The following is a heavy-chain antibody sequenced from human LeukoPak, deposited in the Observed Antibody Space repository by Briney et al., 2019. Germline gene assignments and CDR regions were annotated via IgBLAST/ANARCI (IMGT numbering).Heavy chain of an antibody. CDR3: AREASPYDILTGYYSRRYYFDY. J-gene: IGHJ4*02. Sequence: PSETLSLTCTVSGGSISSYYWNWIRQPPGKGLEWIGYIYYSGSTNYNPSLKSRVTISVDTSKNQFSLKLSSVTAADTAVYYCAREASPYDILTGYYSRRYYFDYWGQGTLVTVCS. CDR2: IYYSGST. V-gene: IGHV4-59*01. D-gene: IGHD3-9*01. CDR1: GGSISSYY.